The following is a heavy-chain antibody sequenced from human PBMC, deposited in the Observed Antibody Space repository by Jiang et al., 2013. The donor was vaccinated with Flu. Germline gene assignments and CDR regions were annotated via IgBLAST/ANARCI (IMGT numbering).Heavy chain of an antibody. CDR3: AKGGITVAGFDL. J-gene: IGHJ4*02. D-gene: IGHD6-19*01. CDR2: ISGDHGAI. V-gene: IGHV3-23*01. Sequence: SAISGDHGAIYYTDSVKGRFTISRDNSKDTLYLQMNRLRAEDTAIYFCAKGGITVAGFDLWGQGTLVTVSS.